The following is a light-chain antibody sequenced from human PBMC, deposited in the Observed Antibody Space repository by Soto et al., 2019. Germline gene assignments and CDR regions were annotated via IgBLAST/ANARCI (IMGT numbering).Light chain of an antibody. CDR3: ASWDDSLNGHV. Sequence: QSVLTQPPSASGTPGQRVTVSCSGSSSNIASSTVNWYQQLPGTAPKLLIYSNDQRPSGVPDRFSASKSGTSASLAISGLQSDDEADYYCASWDDSLNGHVFGTGTKVTVL. J-gene: IGLJ1*01. CDR2: SND. CDR1: SSNIASST. V-gene: IGLV1-44*01.